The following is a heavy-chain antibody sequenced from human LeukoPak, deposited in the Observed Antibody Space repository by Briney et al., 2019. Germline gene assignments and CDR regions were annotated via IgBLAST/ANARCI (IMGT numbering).Heavy chain of an antibody. CDR3: ARGYYFDY. Sequence: SETLSLTCTVSGGSISSGGYYWSWIRQHPGKGLEWIGYIFYSGSTYYNPSLKSRVTISVDTSNNHFSLKLSSVTAADTAVYYCARGYYFDYRGQGTLVTVSS. CDR2: IFYSGST. CDR1: GGSISSGGYY. V-gene: IGHV4-31*03. J-gene: IGHJ4*02.